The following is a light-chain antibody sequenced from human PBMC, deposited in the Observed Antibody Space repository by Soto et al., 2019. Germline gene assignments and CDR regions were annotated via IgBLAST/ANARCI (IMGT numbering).Light chain of an antibody. J-gene: IGKJ1*01. CDR1: QSVSRS. V-gene: IGKV3-15*01. Sequence: EKVMTQSPATLSVSPGERVTLSCRASQSVSRSVAWYQQKPGQAPSLLIYDASTRSSGIPARFSGSGSGTDFTLTISSLQSEDFAVYYCQHYNNWPPLSSGQGTNVE. CDR3: QHYNNWPPLS. CDR2: DAS.